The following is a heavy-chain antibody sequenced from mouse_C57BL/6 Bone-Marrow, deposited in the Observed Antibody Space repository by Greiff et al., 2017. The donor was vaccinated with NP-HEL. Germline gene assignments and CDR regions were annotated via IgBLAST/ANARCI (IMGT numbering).Heavy chain of an antibody. J-gene: IGHJ4*01. CDR1: GHTFTSYW. D-gene: IGHD2-3*01. V-gene: IGHV1-64*01. Sequence: QVQLQQPGAELVKPGASVKLSCKASGHTFTSYWMHWVKQRPGQGLEWIGMIHPNSGSTNYNEKFKSKATLTVDKSSSTAYMQLSSLTSEDSAVYYCARAIYDGYYDYAMDYWGQGTSVTVSS. CDR3: ARAIYDGYYDYAMDY. CDR2: IHPNSGST.